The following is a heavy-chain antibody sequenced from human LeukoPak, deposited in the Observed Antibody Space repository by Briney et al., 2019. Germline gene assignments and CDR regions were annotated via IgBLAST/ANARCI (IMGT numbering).Heavy chain of an antibody. J-gene: IGHJ4*02. CDR1: GFTFSSYS. D-gene: IGHD3-22*01. CDR2: IYSGGST. Sequence: GGSLRLSCAASGFTFSSYSMNWVRQAPGKGLEWVSVIYSGGSTYYADSVKGRFTISRHNSKNTLYLQMNSLRAEDTAVYYCARYRYYDSTLYYWGQGTLVTVSS. V-gene: IGHV3-53*04. CDR3: ARYRYYDSTLYY.